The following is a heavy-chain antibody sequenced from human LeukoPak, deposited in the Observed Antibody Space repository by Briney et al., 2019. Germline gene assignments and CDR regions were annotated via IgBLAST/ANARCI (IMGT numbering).Heavy chain of an antibody. CDR2: IKQDGSEK. CDR1: GFTFSSYW. J-gene: IGHJ3*02. V-gene: IGHV3-7*01. CDR3: ASTGYSLSHAFDI. D-gene: IGHD2-21*01. Sequence: QPGGSLRLSCAASGFTFSSYWMSWVRQAPGKGLEWVANIKQDGSEKYYVDSVKGRFTISRDNAKNSLYLQMNSLRAEDTAVYYCASTGYSLSHAFDIWGQGTMVTVSS.